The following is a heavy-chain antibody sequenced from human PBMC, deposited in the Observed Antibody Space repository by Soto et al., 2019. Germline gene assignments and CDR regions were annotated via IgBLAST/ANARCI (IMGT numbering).Heavy chain of an antibody. D-gene: IGHD2-2*01. CDR1: GFTFSSYA. Sequence: PGGSLRLSCAASGFTFSSYAMHWVRQAPGKGLEWVAVISYDGSNKYYADSVKGRFTISRDNSKNTLYPQMNSLRAEDTAVYYCARRTVYCSSTSCSPPYFDYWGQGTLVTVSS. CDR3: ARRTVYCSSTSCSPPYFDY. CDR2: ISYDGSNK. J-gene: IGHJ4*02. V-gene: IGHV3-30-3*01.